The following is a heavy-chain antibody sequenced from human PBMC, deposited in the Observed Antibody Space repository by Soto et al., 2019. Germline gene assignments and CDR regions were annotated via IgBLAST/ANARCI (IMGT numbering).Heavy chain of an antibody. V-gene: IGHV3-48*02. J-gene: IGHJ4*02. D-gene: IGHD5-18*01. Sequence: GGSLRLSCAASGFTFSSYGINWVRRAPGRGLEWISYISYSSATIHFADSVKGRFTISRDNANNSLYLEMSSLRDEDTAIYFCARDSSKYTYGSFYFDSWGQGTLVTVSS. CDR3: ARDSSKYTYGSFYFDS. CDR1: GFTFSSYG. CDR2: ISYSSATI.